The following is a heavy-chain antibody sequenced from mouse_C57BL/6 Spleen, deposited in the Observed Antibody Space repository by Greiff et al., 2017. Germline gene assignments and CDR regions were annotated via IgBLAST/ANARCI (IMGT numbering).Heavy chain of an antibody. V-gene: IGHV1-82*01. CDR2: IYPGDGDT. J-gene: IGHJ3*01. D-gene: IGHD2-5*01. Sequence: QVQLQQSGPELVKPGASVKISCKASGYAFSSSWMNWVKQRPGKGLEWIGRIYPGDGDTNYNGKFKGKATLTADKSSSTAYMQLSSLTSEDSAVXFCARKAYSNPFAYWGQGTLGTVSA. CDR1: GYAFSSSW. CDR3: ARKAYSNPFAY.